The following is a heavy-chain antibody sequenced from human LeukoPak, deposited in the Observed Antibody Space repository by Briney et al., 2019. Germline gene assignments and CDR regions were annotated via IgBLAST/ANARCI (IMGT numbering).Heavy chain of an antibody. V-gene: IGHV4-4*02. CDR1: GGSISSSNW. J-gene: IGHJ5*02. D-gene: IGHD3-22*01. CDR3: ARQIYYDSSGYYFWFDP. CDR2: IYHSGST. Sequence: PSETLSLTCAVSGGSISSSNWWSWVRQPPGKGLEWIGEIYHSGSTNYNPSLKSRVTISADKSISTAYLQWSSLKASDTAMYYCARQIYYDSSGYYFWFDPWGQGTLVTVSS.